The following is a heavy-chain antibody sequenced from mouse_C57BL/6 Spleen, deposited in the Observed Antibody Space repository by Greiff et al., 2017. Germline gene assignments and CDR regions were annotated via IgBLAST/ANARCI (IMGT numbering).Heavy chain of an antibody. V-gene: IGHV2-3*01. CDR3: AGSTPYYAMDY. CDR1: GFSLTSYG. D-gene: IGHD2-1*01. Sequence: VNVVESGPGLVAPSQSLSITCTVSGFSLTSYGVSWVRQPPGKGLEWLGVIWGDGSTHYHSALISRLSISKDNSKSQVFLKLNSLQTDDTATYYCAGSTPYYAMDYWGQGTSVTVSS. J-gene: IGHJ4*01. CDR2: IWGDGST.